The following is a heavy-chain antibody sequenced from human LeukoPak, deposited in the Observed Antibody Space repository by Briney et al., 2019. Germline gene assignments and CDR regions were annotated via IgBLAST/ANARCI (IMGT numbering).Heavy chain of an antibody. CDR1: GGSFSGYY. CDR2: ITHSEGT. CDR3: ASKRAGILVSGQREY. D-gene: IGHD6-19*01. V-gene: IGHV4-34*01. J-gene: IGHJ4*02. Sequence: SETLSLTCGVYGGSFSGYYWSWIRQPPGKGLEWIGEITHSEGTNYNPSFKGRVTISVDTSKNQFSLKPSSVTAADTAVYYCASKRAGILVSGQREYWGQGTLVTVSS.